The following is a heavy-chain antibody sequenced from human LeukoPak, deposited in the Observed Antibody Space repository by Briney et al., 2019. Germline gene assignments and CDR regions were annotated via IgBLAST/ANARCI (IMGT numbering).Heavy chain of an antibody. J-gene: IGHJ4*02. V-gene: IGHV3-30*03. D-gene: IGHD4-23*01. Sequence: PGGSLGLSCAASGFTFSSYGMHWVRQAPGKGLEWVAVISYDGSNKYYADSVKGRFTISRDNSKNTLYLQMNSLRAEDTAVYYCARDGDYGGNSGRLFDYWGQGTLVTVSS. CDR1: GFTFSSYG. CDR3: ARDGDYGGNSGRLFDY. CDR2: ISYDGSNK.